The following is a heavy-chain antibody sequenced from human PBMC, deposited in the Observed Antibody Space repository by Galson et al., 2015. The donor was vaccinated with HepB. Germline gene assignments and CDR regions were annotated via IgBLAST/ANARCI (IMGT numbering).Heavy chain of an antibody. CDR1: GYTFTSYA. CDR2: INAGNGNT. CDR3: ARDLTEGILEWLSLYYFDY. J-gene: IGHJ4*02. D-gene: IGHD3-3*01. V-gene: IGHV1-3*01. Sequence: SVKVSCKASGYTFTSYAMHWVRQAPGQRLEWMGWINAGNGNTKYSQKFQGRVTITRDTSASTAYMELSSLRSEDTAVYYCARDLTEGILEWLSLYYFDYWGQGTLVTVSS.